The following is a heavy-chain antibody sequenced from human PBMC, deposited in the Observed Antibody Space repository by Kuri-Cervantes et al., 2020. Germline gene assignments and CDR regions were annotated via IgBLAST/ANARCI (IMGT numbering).Heavy chain of an antibody. V-gene: IGHV3-48*04. J-gene: IGHJ5*02. D-gene: IGHD2-2*01. CDR2: ISSSGSTI. CDR3: ARFVVPAASGSLWFDP. Sequence: GGSLRLSCAASGFTFSSYSMNWVRQAPGKGLEWVSYISSSGSTIYYADSVKGRFTISRDNAKNSLYLQMNSLRAEDTAVYYCARFVVPAASGSLWFDPWGQGTLVTVSS. CDR1: GFTFSSYS.